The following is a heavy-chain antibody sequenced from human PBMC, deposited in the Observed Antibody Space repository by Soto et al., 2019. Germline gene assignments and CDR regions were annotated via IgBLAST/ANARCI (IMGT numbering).Heavy chain of an antibody. CDR2: INAGNGNT. V-gene: IGHV1-3*01. Sequence: GASVKVSCKASGYPFTSYAMHWVRQAPGQRLEWMGWINAGNGNTKYSQKFQGRVTITRDTSASTAYMELSSLRSEDTAVYYCARGPAGITIFGVGPNWCGPWGQGTRVTVAS. CDR3: ARGPAGITIFGVGPNWCGP. J-gene: IGHJ5*02. CDR1: GYPFTSYA. D-gene: IGHD3-3*01.